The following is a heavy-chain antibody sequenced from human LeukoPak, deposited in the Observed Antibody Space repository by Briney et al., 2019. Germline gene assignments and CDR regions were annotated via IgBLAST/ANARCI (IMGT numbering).Heavy chain of an antibody. Sequence: SETLSLTCAVSGGSISSYYWSWIRQPPEKGLEWIGYIYYSGSTNYNPSLKSRVTISVDTSKNQFSLKLSSVTAADTAVYYCASTKTEYSSSSEQWFDPWGQGTLVTVSS. D-gene: IGHD6-6*01. CDR2: IYYSGST. CDR3: ASTKTEYSSSSEQWFDP. V-gene: IGHV4-59*08. CDR1: GGSISSYY. J-gene: IGHJ5*02.